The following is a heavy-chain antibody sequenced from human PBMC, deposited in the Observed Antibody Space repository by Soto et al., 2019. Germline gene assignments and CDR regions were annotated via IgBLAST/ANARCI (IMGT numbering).Heavy chain of an antibody. CDR3: ARLYSGRTKYYYYGMDV. J-gene: IGHJ6*02. CDR2: INHSGST. Sequence: SETLSLTCAVYGGSFSGYYRSWIRQPPGKGLEWIGEINHSGSTNYNPSLKSRVTISVDTSKNQFSLKLSSVTAADTAVYYCARLYSGRTKYYYYGMDVWGQGTTVTVSS. V-gene: IGHV4-34*01. CDR1: GGSFSGYY. D-gene: IGHD1-26*01.